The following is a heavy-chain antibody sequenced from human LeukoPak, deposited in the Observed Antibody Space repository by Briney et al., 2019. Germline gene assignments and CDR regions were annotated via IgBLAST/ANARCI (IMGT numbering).Heavy chain of an antibody. CDR2: ISAYNGNT. V-gene: IGHV1-18*01. Sequence: ASVKASCKASGYTFTSYGISWVRQAPGQGLEWMGWISAYNGNTNYAQKLQGRVTMTTDTSTSTAYMELRSLRSDDTAVYYCARDMLYYDSSGFSDYWGQGTLVTVSS. D-gene: IGHD3-22*01. CDR3: ARDMLYYDSSGFSDY. J-gene: IGHJ4*02. CDR1: GYTFTSYG.